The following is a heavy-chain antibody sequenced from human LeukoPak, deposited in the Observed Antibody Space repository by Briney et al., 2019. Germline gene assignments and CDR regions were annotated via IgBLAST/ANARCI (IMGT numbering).Heavy chain of an antibody. D-gene: IGHD2-2*01. CDR3: ARGAVPANYFDY. Sequence: PSETLSLTCAVYGGSFSGYYWSWIRQPPGKGLEWIGEINHSGSTNYNPSLKSRVTISVDTSKNQFSLKLSSVTAADTAVSYCARGAVPANYFDYWGQGTLVTVSS. CDR1: GGSFSGYY. CDR2: INHSGST. V-gene: IGHV4-34*01. J-gene: IGHJ4*02.